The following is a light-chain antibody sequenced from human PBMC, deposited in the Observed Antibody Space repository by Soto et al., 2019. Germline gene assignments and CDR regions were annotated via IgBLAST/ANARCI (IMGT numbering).Light chain of an antibody. CDR3: QQYHSYWWT. CDR1: QSISNW. V-gene: IGKV1-5*03. CDR2: KAS. J-gene: IGKJ1*01. Sequence: DIQMTQSPSTLSASVGDRFTITCRASQSISNWLAWFQQKPGKAPKLLIYKASTLESGVPSRFSGIGSGTEFTLAISSLQPDDFATYYCQQYHSYWWTFGQGTKVDIK.